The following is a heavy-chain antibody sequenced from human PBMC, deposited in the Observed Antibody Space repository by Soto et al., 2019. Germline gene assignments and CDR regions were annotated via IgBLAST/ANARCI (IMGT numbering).Heavy chain of an antibody. CDR3: AKDSSLRIFGVVNFDY. Sequence: GGSLRLSCAASGFTFSSYAMSWVRQAPGKGLEWVSAISGSGGSTYYADSVKGRFTISRDNSKNTLYLQMNSLRAEDTAVYYCAKDSSLRIFGVVNFDYWGQGTLVTVFS. D-gene: IGHD3-3*01. CDR2: ISGSGGST. J-gene: IGHJ4*02. CDR1: GFTFSSYA. V-gene: IGHV3-23*01.